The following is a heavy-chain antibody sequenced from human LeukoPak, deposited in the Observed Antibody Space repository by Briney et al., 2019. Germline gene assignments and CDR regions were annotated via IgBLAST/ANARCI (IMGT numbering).Heavy chain of an antibody. CDR3: AKAWRFLTPFDY. Sequence: GSLRLSCAASGFSFSDYWMSWVRQAPGKGLEWVADIEPDGSGKTYVDSVKGRFTISRDNAQQSLYLQMDTLTAEDTAVYYCAKAWRFLTPFDYWGQGTLVTVSS. V-gene: IGHV3-7*01. CDR1: GFSFSDYW. J-gene: IGHJ4*02. D-gene: IGHD3-3*01. CDR2: IEPDGSGK.